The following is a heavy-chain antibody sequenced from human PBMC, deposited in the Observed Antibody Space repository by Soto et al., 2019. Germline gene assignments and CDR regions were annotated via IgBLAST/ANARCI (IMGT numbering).Heavy chain of an antibody. V-gene: IGHV3-30-3*01. CDR1: GFSFNTYA. Sequence: QVQLVESGGGVVQPGRSLRLSCAASGFSFNTYAMHWVRQAPGKGLEWVAVISYDGTNKYYADSVKGRFTISRDNSKNTLYLQMNSLRAEDTAVFYCAGDRITLVDFWGQGTLVTVSS. CDR3: AGDRITLVDF. J-gene: IGHJ4*02. CDR2: ISYDGTNK. D-gene: IGHD1-20*01.